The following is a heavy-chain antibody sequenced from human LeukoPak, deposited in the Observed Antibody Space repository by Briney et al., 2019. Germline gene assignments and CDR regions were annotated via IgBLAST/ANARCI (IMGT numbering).Heavy chain of an antibody. CDR2: ISSSSSYI. CDR3: ARGRTYCGGDCYNLFDY. Sequence: GGSLRLSCAASGFTFSSYSMNWVRQAPGKGLEWVSSISSSSSYIYYADSVKGRFTISRDNAKNSLYLQMNSLRAEDTAVYYCARGRTYCGGDCYNLFDYWGQGNLVTVSS. V-gene: IGHV3-21*01. D-gene: IGHD2-21*02. J-gene: IGHJ4*02. CDR1: GFTFSSYS.